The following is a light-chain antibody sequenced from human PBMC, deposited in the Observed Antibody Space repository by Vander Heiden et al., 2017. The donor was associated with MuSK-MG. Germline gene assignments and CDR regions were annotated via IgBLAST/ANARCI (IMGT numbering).Light chain of an antibody. V-gene: IGLV3-19*01. CDR1: SLRSYY. Sequence: SSELTQDPAVSVALGQTVRITCQGDSLRSYYASWYQQKPGQAPILVIYHKNNRPSGIPDRFSGSSSGNTASLTITGAQAEDEADYYCNSQDSSGNLMFFGGGTKLTVL. CDR2: HKN. CDR3: NSQDSSGNLMF. J-gene: IGLJ2*01.